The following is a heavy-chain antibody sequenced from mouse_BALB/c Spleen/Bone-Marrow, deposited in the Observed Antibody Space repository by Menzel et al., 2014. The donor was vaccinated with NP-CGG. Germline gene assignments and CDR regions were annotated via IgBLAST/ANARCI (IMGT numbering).Heavy chain of an antibody. V-gene: IGHV5-9-3*01. CDR3: ARHGITRLLDY. CDR1: GFTFSSYA. J-gene: IGHJ2*01. CDR2: ISSGGSYT. D-gene: IGHD2-4*01. Sequence: EVKLMESGGGLVKPGGSLKLSCAASGFTFSSYAVSWVRQTPEKRLEWVATISSGGSYTYYPDSVKGRFTISRDNAKNTLYLQMSSLRSEDTAMYYCARHGITRLLDYWGQGTTLTVSS.